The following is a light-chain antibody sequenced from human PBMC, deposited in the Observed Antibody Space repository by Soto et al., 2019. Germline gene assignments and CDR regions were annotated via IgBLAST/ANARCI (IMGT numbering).Light chain of an antibody. J-gene: IGKJ1*01. CDR3: QQYDRSPPWT. CDR2: GAS. CDR1: QTISRSY. Sequence: EIVLTQSPDTLSLSPGERATLSCRASQTISRSYLAWFHQKPGPAPRRLIYGASNRATDIPDRFRGSGSGTDFSLTISRLEPEEFAVYYCQQYDRSPPWTFGQGTKVDIK. V-gene: IGKV3-20*01.